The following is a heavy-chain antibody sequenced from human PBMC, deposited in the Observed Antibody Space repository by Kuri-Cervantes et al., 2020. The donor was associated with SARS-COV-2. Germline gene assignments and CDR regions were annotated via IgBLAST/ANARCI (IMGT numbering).Heavy chain of an antibody. CDR1: GYTFTGYY. V-gene: IGHV1-2*04. J-gene: IGHJ4*02. CDR2: INPNSGGT. Sequence: ASVKVSCKASGYTFTGYYMHWVRQAPGQGLEWMGWINPNSGGTNYAQKFQGWVTMTRDTSISTAYMGLSRLRSDDTAVYYCARAGYDSSGYYYYFDYWGQGTLVTVSS. D-gene: IGHD3-22*01. CDR3: ARAGYDSSGYYYYFDY.